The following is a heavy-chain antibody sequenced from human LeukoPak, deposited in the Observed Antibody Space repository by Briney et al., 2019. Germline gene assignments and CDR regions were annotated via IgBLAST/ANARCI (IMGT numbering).Heavy chain of an antibody. CDR1: GFTLSSYW. CDR2: LSRDGSRT. Sequence: GGSLRLSCAASGFTLSSYWMHWVRQAPGKELLWVSHLSRDGSRTTYADSVKGRFTISRDHAKNTLYLQMHSLRAEDTAVYYCARGETDSSWSTFDYWGQGILVTVSS. V-gene: IGHV3-74*01. J-gene: IGHJ4*02. D-gene: IGHD6-13*01. CDR3: ARGETDSSWSTFDY.